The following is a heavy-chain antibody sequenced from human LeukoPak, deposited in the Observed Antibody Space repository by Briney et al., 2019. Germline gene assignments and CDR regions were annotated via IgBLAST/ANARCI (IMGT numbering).Heavy chain of an antibody. D-gene: IGHD3-16*02. CDR3: AKQFGGVIGPFDY. CDR1: GGSFSGYY. J-gene: IGHJ4*02. V-gene: IGHV4-34*01. Sequence: SETLSLTCAVYGGSFSGYYWSWIRQPPGKGLEWIGEINHSGSTNYNPSLKSRVTISVDTSKNQFSLKLSSVTAADTAVYYCAKQFGGVIGPFDYWGQGTLVTVSS. CDR2: INHSGST.